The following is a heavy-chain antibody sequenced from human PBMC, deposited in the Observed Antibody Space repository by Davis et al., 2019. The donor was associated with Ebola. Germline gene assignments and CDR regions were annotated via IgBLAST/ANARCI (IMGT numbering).Heavy chain of an antibody. D-gene: IGHD4-11*01. CDR1: GFTVSSNY. Sequence: PGGSLRLSCAASGFTVSSNYMSWVRQAPGKGLEWVSVIYSGGSTYYADSVKGRFTISRDNSKNTLYLQMNSLRAEDTAVYYCARDRLHYYGMDVWGQGTTVTVSS. V-gene: IGHV3-66*01. CDR3: ARDRLHYYGMDV. CDR2: IYSGGST. J-gene: IGHJ6*02.